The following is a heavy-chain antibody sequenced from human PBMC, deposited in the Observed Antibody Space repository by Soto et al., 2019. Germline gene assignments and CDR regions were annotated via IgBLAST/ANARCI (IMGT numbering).Heavy chain of an antibody. Sequence: GGSLRLSCEASGFTFSSYAIHWVRQAPDTGLEWVAVIWYDGTKKYYSDSVRGRFTISRDDSKNTVYLQMNNLGAVDTAVYYCARDRWFGELSTFYFDHWGQGTQATVSS. D-gene: IGHD3-10*01. J-gene: IGHJ4*02. CDR2: IWYDGTKK. CDR3: ARDRWFGELSTFYFDH. CDR1: GFTFSSYA. V-gene: IGHV3-33*01.